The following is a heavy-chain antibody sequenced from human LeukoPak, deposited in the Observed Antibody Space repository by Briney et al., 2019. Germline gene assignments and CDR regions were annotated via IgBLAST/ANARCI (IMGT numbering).Heavy chain of an antibody. CDR1: GGSISSYY. Sequence: SETLSLTCTVSGGSISSYYWSWIRQPPGKGLEWIGFIYYSGNTNYNPSLKSRVTISVDTSKNQFSLKLSSVTAADTAMYYCARDLYNWNSWGQGTLVTVSS. J-gene: IGHJ4*02. V-gene: IGHV4-59*01. D-gene: IGHD1-20*01. CDR2: IYYSGNT. CDR3: ARDLYNWNS.